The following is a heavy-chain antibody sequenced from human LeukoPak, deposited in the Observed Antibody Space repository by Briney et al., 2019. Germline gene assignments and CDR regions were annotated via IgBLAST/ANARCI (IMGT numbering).Heavy chain of an antibody. Sequence: GGSLRLSCAASGFTFSSYSMNWVRQAPGKGLEWVSSISSSSSYIYYADSVKGRFTISRDNAKNSPYLQMNSLRAEDTAVYYCARDQLLNRGYNWFDPWGQGTLVTVSS. D-gene: IGHD2-2*01. CDR3: ARDQLLNRGYNWFDP. CDR2: ISSSSSYI. J-gene: IGHJ5*02. V-gene: IGHV3-21*01. CDR1: GFTFSSYS.